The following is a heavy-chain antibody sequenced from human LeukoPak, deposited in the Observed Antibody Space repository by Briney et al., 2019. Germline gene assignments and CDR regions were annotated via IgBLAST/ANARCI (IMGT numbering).Heavy chain of an antibody. CDR3: GRHGGYDSSGYWFAP. J-gene: IGHJ5*02. D-gene: IGHD3-22*01. Sequence: PSETLSLTCTVSGGSISSSRYYWGWIRQPPGKALEWIGSIYYSGSTYHNPSLKRRITIFLDTPKTQFSLKLSSVIAADTAVYYCGRHGGYDSSGYWFAPWGQGTQVTVSS. V-gene: IGHV4-39*01. CDR2: IYYSGST. CDR1: GGSISSSRYY.